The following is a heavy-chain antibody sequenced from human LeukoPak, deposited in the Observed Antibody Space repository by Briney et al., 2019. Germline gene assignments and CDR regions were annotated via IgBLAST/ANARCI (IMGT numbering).Heavy chain of an antibody. V-gene: IGHV4-31*03. CDR3: AREMRYYYGSGSTANNWFDP. Sequence: SETLSLTCTVSGGSISSGGYYWSWIRLHPGKGLEWIGYIYYSGSTYYNPSLKSRVTISVDTSKNQFSLKLSSVTAADTAVYYCAREMRYYYGSGSTANNWFDPWGQGTLVTVSS. CDR1: GGSISSGGYY. D-gene: IGHD3-10*01. CDR2: IYYSGST. J-gene: IGHJ5*02.